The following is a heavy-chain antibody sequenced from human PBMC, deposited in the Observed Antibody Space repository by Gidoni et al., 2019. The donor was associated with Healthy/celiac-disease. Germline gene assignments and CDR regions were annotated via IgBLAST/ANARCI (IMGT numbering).Heavy chain of an antibody. J-gene: IGHJ4*02. D-gene: IGHD5-18*01. CDR3: AKDFSIQLWLEGSDY. CDR2: ISGSGGST. Sequence: EVQLLESGGGLVQPGGSLRLSCAASGFTFTSYAMSWVRQAPGKGLEWVSAISGSGGSTYYADAVKGRFTISRDNSKNTLYLQMNSLRAEDTAVYYCAKDFSIQLWLEGSDYWGQGTLVTVSS. CDR1: GFTFTSYA. V-gene: IGHV3-23*01.